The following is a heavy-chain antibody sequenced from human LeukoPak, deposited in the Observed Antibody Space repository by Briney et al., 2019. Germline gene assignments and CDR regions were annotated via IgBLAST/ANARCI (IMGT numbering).Heavy chain of an antibody. J-gene: IGHJ6*03. CDR2: INHSGST. CDR3: ARQYYYYYMDV. V-gene: IGHV4-34*01. Sequence: SETLSLTCAVYGGSFSGYYWSWIRQPPGKGLEWIGEINHSGSTNYNPSLKSRVTISVDTSKNQFSLKLSSVTAADTAVYYCARQYYYYYMDVWGKGTTVTISS. CDR1: GGSFSGYY.